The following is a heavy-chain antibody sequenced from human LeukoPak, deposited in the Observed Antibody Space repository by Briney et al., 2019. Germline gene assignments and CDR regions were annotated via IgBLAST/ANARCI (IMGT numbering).Heavy chain of an antibody. CDR3: VRGYSFGPYGMDV. V-gene: IGHV3-53*05. Sequence: GGSLRLSCAASGFTVSSNYMSWVRQAPGKGLEWVSVIYSGGSTYYADSVKGRFTISRDNSKNTLYLQMSSLRAVDTAVYFCVRGYSFGPYGMDVWGQGTTVTVSS. D-gene: IGHD2-15*01. J-gene: IGHJ6*02. CDR2: IYSGGST. CDR1: GFTVSSNY.